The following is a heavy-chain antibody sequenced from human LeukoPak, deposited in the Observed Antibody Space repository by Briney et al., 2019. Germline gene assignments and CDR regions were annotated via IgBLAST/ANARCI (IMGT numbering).Heavy chain of an antibody. J-gene: IGHJ5*02. D-gene: IGHD6-13*01. V-gene: IGHV3-43*02. CDR1: GFTFDDYA. Sequence: GGSLRLSCAASGFTFDDYAMHWVRQAPGKGLEWVSLISGDGGSTYYADSVKGRFTISRDNSKNSLYLQMNSLRTEDTALYYCAKDPYSSSSHVGDPWGQGTLVTVSS. CDR2: ISGDGGST. CDR3: AKDPYSSSSHVGDP.